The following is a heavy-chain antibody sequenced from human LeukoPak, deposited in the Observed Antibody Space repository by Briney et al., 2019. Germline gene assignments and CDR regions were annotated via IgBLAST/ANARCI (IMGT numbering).Heavy chain of an antibody. CDR2: IYPGDSDT. J-gene: IGHJ6*03. V-gene: IGHV5-51*01. CDR1: GYSFTSYW. CDR3: ASSSGSYGYYYYYYMDV. Sequence: GESLKISCKGSGYSFTSYWIGCVRQMPGKGLEWMGIIYPGDSDTRYSPSFQGQVTISADKSISTAYLQWSSPKASDTAMYYCASSSGSYGYYYYYYMDVWGKGTTVTVSS. D-gene: IGHD1-26*01.